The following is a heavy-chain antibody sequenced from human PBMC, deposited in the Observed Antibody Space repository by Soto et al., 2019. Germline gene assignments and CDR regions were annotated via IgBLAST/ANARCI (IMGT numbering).Heavy chain of an antibody. CDR2: IYYSGYT. CDR1: SGSISGLY. D-gene: IGHD4-17*01. J-gene: IGHJ4*02. CDR3: ARAYGDSFFDL. Sequence: PSETLSLTCTVSSGSISGLYWSWIRQPPGKGLECIGFIYYSGYTNYNPSLRSRVTMSVDTSKNQFSLKLSSVTAADTAVYYCARAYGDSFFDLWGQGALVAVSS. V-gene: IGHV4-59*11.